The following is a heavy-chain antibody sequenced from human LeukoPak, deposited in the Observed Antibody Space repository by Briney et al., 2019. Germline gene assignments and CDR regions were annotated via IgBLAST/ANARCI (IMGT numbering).Heavy chain of an antibody. D-gene: IGHD5-12*01. V-gene: IGHV3-53*01. J-gene: IGHJ4*02. Sequence: PGGSLRLSCAASGLTVSNNYMSWVRRAPGKGLGGASVIHSGDPTNYADCVQSRFTISRDNSKTTVYLHMNSLRAEDTAVYYCARDSDNGYGPFASWGQGTLVTVSS. CDR1: GLTVSNNY. CDR2: IHSGDPT. CDR3: ARDSDNGYGPFAS.